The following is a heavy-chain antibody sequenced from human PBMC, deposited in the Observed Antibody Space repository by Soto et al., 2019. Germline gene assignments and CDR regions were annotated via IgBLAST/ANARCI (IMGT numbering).Heavy chain of an antibody. CDR2: IIPIFGTA. CDR1: GGTFSSYA. D-gene: IGHD3-22*01. J-gene: IGHJ4*02. Sequence: ASVKVSCKASGGTFSSYAISWVRQAPGQGLEWMGGIIPIFGTANYAQKFQGRVTITADESTSTAYMELSSLRSEDTAVYYCASLAYYYDSSGYYFDYWGQGTLVTVSS. CDR3: ASLAYYYDSSGYYFDY. V-gene: IGHV1-69*13.